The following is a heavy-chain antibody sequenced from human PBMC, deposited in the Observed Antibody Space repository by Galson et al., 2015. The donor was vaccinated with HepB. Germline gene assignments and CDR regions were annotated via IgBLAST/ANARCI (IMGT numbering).Heavy chain of an antibody. J-gene: IGHJ4*02. V-gene: IGHV3-30*03. CDR2: ISYDGSNK. CDR1: GFTFSSYG. D-gene: IGHD2-2*01. CDR3: ASGGGGLVPAAASY. Sequence: SLRLSCAASGFTFSSYGMHWVRQAPGKGLEWVAVISYDGSNKYYADSVKGRFTISRDNSKNTLYLQMNSLRAEDTAVYYCASGGGGLVPAAASYWGQGTLVTVSS.